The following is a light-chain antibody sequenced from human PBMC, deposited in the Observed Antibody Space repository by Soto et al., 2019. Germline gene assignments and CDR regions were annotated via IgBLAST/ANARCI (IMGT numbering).Light chain of an antibody. V-gene: IGLV2-14*01. J-gene: IGLJ1*01. Sequence: QSALTQPASVSGSPGQSITISCTGTSSDVGGYNYVSWYQHHPGKAPKLMIYEVSSRPSGVSDRISGSKSGNTASLTISGLQPEDEADYYCSSYTSSSNPYVFGPGTKLTVL. CDR1: SSDVGGYNY. CDR2: EVS. CDR3: SSYTSSSNPYV.